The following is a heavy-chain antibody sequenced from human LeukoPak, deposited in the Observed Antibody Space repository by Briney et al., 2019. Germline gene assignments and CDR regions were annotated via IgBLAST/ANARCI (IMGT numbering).Heavy chain of an antibody. CDR3: ARGPADYGGTYWDLDS. J-gene: IGHJ4*02. CDR2: INPNSGGT. Sequence: GASVKVSCKTSGYTFTGSYMHWVRQAPGQGLEWMGRINPNSGGTSYAQKLQGRVTMTRDTSISTVYMELSRLRSDDTAIYYCARGPADYGGTYWDLDSWGQGTLVTVSS. V-gene: IGHV1-2*06. CDR1: GYTFTGSY. D-gene: IGHD4/OR15-4a*01.